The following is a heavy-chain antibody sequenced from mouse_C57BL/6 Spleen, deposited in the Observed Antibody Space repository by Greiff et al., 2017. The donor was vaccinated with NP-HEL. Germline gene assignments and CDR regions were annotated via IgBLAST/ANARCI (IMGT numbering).Heavy chain of an antibody. D-gene: IGHD2-1*01. V-gene: IGHV1-69*01. Sequence: VQLQQPGAELVMPGASVKLSCKASGYTFTSYWMHWVKQRPGQGLEWIGEIDPSDSYTNYNQKFKGKSTLTVDKSSSTAYMQLSSLTSEDSAVYYCARCIYYGNYNAMDYWGQGTSVTVSS. J-gene: IGHJ4*01. CDR1: GYTFTSYW. CDR2: IDPSDSYT. CDR3: ARCIYYGNYNAMDY.